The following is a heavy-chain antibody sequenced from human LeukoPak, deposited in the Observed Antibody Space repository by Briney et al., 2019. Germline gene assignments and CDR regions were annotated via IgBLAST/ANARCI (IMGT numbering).Heavy chain of an antibody. CDR3: ARDVLSGWSDYFDY. CDR1: GGSISRSRDY. J-gene: IGHJ4*02. Sequence: SETLSLTCTVSGGSISRSRDYWGWIRQPPGKGLEWIGSIYYSGSTYSNPSLKSRVTISGDTSKNQFSLKLSSVTAADTAVYYCARDVLSGWSDYFDYWGQGTLVTVSS. CDR2: IYYSGST. D-gene: IGHD6-19*01. V-gene: IGHV4-39*07.